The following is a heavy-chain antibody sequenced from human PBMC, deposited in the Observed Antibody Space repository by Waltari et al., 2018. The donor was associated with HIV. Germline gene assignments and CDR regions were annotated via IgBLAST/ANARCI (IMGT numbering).Heavy chain of an antibody. Sequence: EVQLLESGGGFVQPGGSLRLSCAASGFTFSDYAMSWVRQAPGKWLEWGSGMGDGGGRTYNAESRNGRFTISRDNSKTTLNVQTNSLIAEDTARYCGEKVRDYEWLRGYVDCWGQGTLVTVSS. CDR2: MGDGGGRT. CDR1: GFTFSDYA. CDR3: EKVRDYEWLRGYVDC. V-gene: IGHV3-23*01. J-gene: IGHJ4*02. D-gene: IGHD3-16*01.